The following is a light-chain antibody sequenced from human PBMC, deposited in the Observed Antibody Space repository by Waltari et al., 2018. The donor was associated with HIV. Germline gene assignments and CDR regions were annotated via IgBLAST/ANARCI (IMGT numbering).Light chain of an antibody. V-gene: IGLV3-1*01. CDR1: KLHNNY. CDR2: QDT. J-gene: IGLJ2*01. Sequence: SYDLIQPPSVSMSPGQTASINCSGDKLHNNYVCWYQQKPGQSPVLLIYQDTKRPSGIPERFSGSNSGNTATLTISGTQAMDEADYYCQAWDSSAAVVFGGGTKLTVL. CDR3: QAWDSSAAVV.